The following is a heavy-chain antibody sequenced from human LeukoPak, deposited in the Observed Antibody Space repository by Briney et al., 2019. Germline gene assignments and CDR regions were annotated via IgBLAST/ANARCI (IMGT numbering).Heavy chain of an antibody. CDR1: GLTYSSYE. D-gene: IGHD3-10*02. J-gene: IGHJ6*04. Sequence: GGSLRLSCAASGLTYSSYEMNWVRQAPGKGLEWVSYISSSGSTIYYADSVKGRFVISRDNAKNSLYLQMNSLRAEDPAVYYCAELGITMIGGVWGKGTTVTISS. CDR3: AELGITMIGGV. V-gene: IGHV3-48*03. CDR2: ISSSGSTI.